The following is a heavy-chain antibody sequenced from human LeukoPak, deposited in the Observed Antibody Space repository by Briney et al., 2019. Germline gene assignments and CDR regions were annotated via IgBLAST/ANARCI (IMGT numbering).Heavy chain of an antibody. CDR1: GYTFTSYD. CDR2: MNPNSGNT. Sequence: ASVKVSCKASGYTFTSYDINWVRQATGQGLEWMGWMNPNSGNTGYAQKFQGRVTITRNTSISTAYMELSSLRSEDTAVYYCASQDTYYYDSSFDYWGQGTLVTVSS. CDR3: ASQDTYYYDSSFDY. D-gene: IGHD3-22*01. J-gene: IGHJ4*02. V-gene: IGHV1-8*03.